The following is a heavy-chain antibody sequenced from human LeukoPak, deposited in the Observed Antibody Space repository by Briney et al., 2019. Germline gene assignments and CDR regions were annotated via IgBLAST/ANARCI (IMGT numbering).Heavy chain of an antibody. D-gene: IGHD2-21*02. CDR1: GFTFDDYA. V-gene: IGHV3-9*01. Sequence: GRSLRLSCAASGFTFDDYAMHWVRQPPGKGLEWVSGISWNGGSIGYADSVKGRITISRDNAKNSLFLQMNSLRADDTAVYYCARNFYCGGDCAISYFDYWGQGTLVTVSS. CDR3: ARNFYCGGDCAISYFDY. CDR2: ISWNGGSI. J-gene: IGHJ4*02.